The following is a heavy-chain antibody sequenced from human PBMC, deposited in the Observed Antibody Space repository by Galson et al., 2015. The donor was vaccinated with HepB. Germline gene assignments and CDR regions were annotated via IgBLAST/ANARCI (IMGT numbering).Heavy chain of an antibody. D-gene: IGHD6-13*01. V-gene: IGHV4-39*07. CDR3: AREGYSSNWRNDAFDI. CDR1: GDSISTSTYY. Sequence: ETLSLTCTVSGDSISTSTYYWGWVRQPPGKGLEWIGSIYYSGSTSYNPSLKRRATMVVDTSKNQFSLRLKAVTAADTAMYFCAREGYSSNWRNDAFDIWGQGTLVTVSS. J-gene: IGHJ3*02. CDR2: IYYSGST.